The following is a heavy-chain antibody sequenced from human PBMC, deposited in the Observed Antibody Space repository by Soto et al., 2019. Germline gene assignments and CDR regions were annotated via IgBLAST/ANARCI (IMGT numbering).Heavy chain of an antibody. Sequence: QVQLVQSGAEVKKPGSSVKVSCKASGGTFSRYAISWVRQAPGQGLEWMGGIIAIFGTANYAQKFQGRVTITADGSTSTAYMELSSLTSEDTAVYYCARDIVFGGTYGMDVWGQGTTVTVSS. CDR1: GGTFSRYA. V-gene: IGHV1-69*12. CDR3: ARDIVFGGTYGMDV. D-gene: IGHD3-16*01. J-gene: IGHJ6*02. CDR2: IIAIFGTA.